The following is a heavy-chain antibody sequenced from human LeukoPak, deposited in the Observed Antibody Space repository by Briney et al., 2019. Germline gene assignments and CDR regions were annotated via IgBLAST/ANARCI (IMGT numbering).Heavy chain of an antibody. V-gene: IGHV3-21*01. Sequence: GSLRLSCAASGFTFSSYNKNWGRQAPGEGLEWVSSISSSSSYIYYADSVKGRFTISRDNAKNSLYLQMNSLRAEDTAVYYCAELGITMIGGVWGKGTTVTISS. J-gene: IGHJ6*04. CDR3: AELGITMIGGV. CDR1: GFTFSSYN. CDR2: ISSSSSYI. D-gene: IGHD3-10*02.